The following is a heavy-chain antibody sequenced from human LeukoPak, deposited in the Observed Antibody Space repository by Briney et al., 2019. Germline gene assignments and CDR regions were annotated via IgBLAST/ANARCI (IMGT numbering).Heavy chain of an antibody. D-gene: IGHD2-8*01. J-gene: IGHJ6*03. V-gene: IGHV4-61*02. Sequence: SETLSLTCTVSGGSISSGDYYWNWIRQTAGKGLEWIGRIYTSGSTNYNPSLKSRVTISVDTSKSQFSLKLSSVTAADTAVYYCARDGRFCINGVCSYYYMDVWGKGTTVTVSS. CDR2: IYTSGST. CDR1: GGSISSGDYY. CDR3: ARDGRFCINGVCSYYYMDV.